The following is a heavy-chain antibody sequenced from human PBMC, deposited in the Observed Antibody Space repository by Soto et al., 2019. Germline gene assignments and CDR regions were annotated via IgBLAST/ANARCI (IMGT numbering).Heavy chain of an antibody. CDR3: AKDQQYSGMYYDILSGYRDFDY. V-gene: IGHV3-23*01. CDR2: ISGSGGST. CDR1: GFTFSSYS. Sequence: EVQLLESGGGLVQPGGSLRLSCAASGFTFSSYSMSWVRQAPGKGLEWVSGISGSGGSTYYADSVKGRFTISRDNSKNTLYLQMNSQRAEDTAVYYCAKDQQYSGMYYDILSGYRDFDYWGPGTLVTVSS. J-gene: IGHJ4*02. D-gene: IGHD3-9*01.